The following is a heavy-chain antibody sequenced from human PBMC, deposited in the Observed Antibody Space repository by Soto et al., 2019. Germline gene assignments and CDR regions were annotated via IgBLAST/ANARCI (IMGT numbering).Heavy chain of an antibody. CDR3: AKVRNVYSSSPRGFNWFDP. J-gene: IGHJ5*02. Sequence: SLRLSCAASGFTFSSSGMHGVRQAPGKWLEWVAVISYDGSNKYYADSVKARFTISRDNTRNTLYPQMNSLRAEDTAVYYCAKVRNVYSSSPRGFNWFDPSGQGTLVNVSS. V-gene: IGHV3-30*18. CDR2: ISYDGSNK. D-gene: IGHD6-6*01. CDR1: GFTFSSSG.